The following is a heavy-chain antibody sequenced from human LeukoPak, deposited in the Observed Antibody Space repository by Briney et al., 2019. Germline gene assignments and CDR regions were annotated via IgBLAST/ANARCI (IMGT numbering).Heavy chain of an antibody. V-gene: IGHV1-69*01. CDR2: IIPIFGTA. CDR1: GGTFSSYA. Sequence: SVNVSCKASGGTFSSYAISWVRQAPGQGLEWMGGIIPIFGTANYAQKFQGRVTITADESTSTAYMELSSLRSEDTAVYYCAREGRYCSSTSCYLDYWGQGTLVTVSS. D-gene: IGHD2-2*01. CDR3: AREGRYCSSTSCYLDY. J-gene: IGHJ4*02.